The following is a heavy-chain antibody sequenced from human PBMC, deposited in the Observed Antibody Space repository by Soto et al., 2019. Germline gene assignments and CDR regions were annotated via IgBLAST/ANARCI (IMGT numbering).Heavy chain of an antibody. CDR2: ISYDGSNK. J-gene: IGHJ6*02. Sequence: GGSLRLSCAASGFTFSSYAMHWVRQAPGKGLEWVAVISYDGSNKYYADSVKGRFTISRDNSKNTLYLQMNSLRAEDTAVYYCARDAGIAVAGTYYYYGMDVWGQGATVTVSS. V-gene: IGHV3-30-3*01. D-gene: IGHD6-19*01. CDR3: ARDAGIAVAGTYYYYGMDV. CDR1: GFTFSSYA.